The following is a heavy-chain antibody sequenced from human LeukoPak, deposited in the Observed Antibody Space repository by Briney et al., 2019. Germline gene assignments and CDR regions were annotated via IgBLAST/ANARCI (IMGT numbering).Heavy chain of an antibody. Sequence: ASVKVSCKASGYTFTSYYMHWVRQAPGQGLEWMGIINPSGGSTNYAQKVQGRVTMTRDTSTSTVYMELSSLRSEDTAVYYCALMVRGVITGDLDYWGQGTLVTVSS. CDR3: ALMVRGVITGDLDY. CDR2: INPSGGST. CDR1: GYTFTSYY. D-gene: IGHD3-10*01. J-gene: IGHJ4*02. V-gene: IGHV1-46*01.